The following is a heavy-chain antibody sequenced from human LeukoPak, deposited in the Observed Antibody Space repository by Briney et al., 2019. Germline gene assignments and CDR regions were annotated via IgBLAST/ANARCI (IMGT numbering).Heavy chain of an antibody. D-gene: IGHD3-10*01. CDR3: ARSPNYKGYFDY. CDR1: GFTFRTYN. Sequence: PGGSLRLSCAASGFTFRTYNMNWVRQAPGKGLEWVSYITSGGTTIYYADSLMGRFTISRDNAKNSLYLQMNSLRAEDTAVYYCARSPNYKGYFDYWGQGTLVTVSS. V-gene: IGHV3-48*04. J-gene: IGHJ4*02. CDR2: ITSGGTTI.